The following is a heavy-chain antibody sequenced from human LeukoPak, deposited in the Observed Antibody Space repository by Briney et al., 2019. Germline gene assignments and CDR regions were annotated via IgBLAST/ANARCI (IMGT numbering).Heavy chain of an antibody. D-gene: IGHD3-10*01. CDR3: ARPSRMVRGVTPHHYYYYYMDV. V-gene: IGHV3-7*01. Sequence: GGSLRLSCAASGFAFSSYWMSWVRQAPGKGLEWVANIKQDGSEKYYVDSVKGRFTISRDNAKNSLYLQMNSLRAEDTAVYYCARPSRMVRGVTPHHYYYYYMDVWGKGTTVTISS. J-gene: IGHJ6*03. CDR1: GFAFSSYW. CDR2: IKQDGSEK.